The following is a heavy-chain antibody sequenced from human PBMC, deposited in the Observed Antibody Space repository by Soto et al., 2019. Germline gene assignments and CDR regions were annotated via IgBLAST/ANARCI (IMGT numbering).Heavy chain of an antibody. CDR1: GFTFSSYW. CDR3: VRGVKPFDN. D-gene: IGHD2-21*01. Sequence: EVQLVESGGGLVQPGGSLRLSCAASGFTFSSYWMHWVRQAPGKGLVWVSRINGDGRNTGYADSVKGRFTISRDNAKNTLYLQMNTLRAEDTAVYYCVRGVKPFDNWGQGTMVTVSS. CDR2: INGDGRNT. V-gene: IGHV3-74*01. J-gene: IGHJ3*02.